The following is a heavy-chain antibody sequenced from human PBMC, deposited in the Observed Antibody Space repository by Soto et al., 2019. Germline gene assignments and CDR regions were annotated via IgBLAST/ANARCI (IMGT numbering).Heavy chain of an antibody. J-gene: IGHJ6*03. CDR1: GDSVSSNSAA. V-gene: IGHV6-1*01. CDR2: TYYRSKWYN. CDR3: ARSKVKRGYYYYYMDV. Sequence: SQTLSLTCAISGDSVSSNSAAWNWIRQSPSRGLEWLGRTYYRSKWYNDYAVSVKSRITINPDTSKNQFSLQLNSVTPEDTSVYYCARSKVKRGYYYYYMDVWGKGTTVTVSS.